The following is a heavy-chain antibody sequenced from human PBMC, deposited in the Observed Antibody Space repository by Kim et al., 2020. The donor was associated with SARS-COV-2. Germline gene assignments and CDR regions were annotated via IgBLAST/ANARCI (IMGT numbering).Heavy chain of an antibody. CDR1: GGTFSSYA. J-gene: IGHJ5*02. CDR3: ATTPVLRFSLNWFDP. Sequence: SVKVSCKASGGTFSSYAISWVRQAPGQGLEWMGGIIPIFGTANYAQKFQGRVTITADESTSTAYMELSSLRSEDTAVYYCATTPVLRFSLNWFDPWGQGTLVTVSS. V-gene: IGHV1-69*13. CDR2: IIPIFGTA. D-gene: IGHD3-3*01.